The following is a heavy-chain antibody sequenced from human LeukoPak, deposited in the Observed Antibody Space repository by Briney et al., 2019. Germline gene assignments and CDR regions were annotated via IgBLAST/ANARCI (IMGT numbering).Heavy chain of an antibody. CDR3: ARNDFGSGWLGDY. CDR2: ISGRSDST. V-gene: IGHV3-23*01. Sequence: GGTLRLSCAASGFVFSSFGMSWVRQAPGKRLEWLSAISGRSDSTYYAESVKGRFIISRDTSKNTLFLQMSSLRAEDTALYYCARNDFGSGWLGDYWGQGTLVTVFS. CDR1: GFVFSSFG. D-gene: IGHD6-19*01. J-gene: IGHJ4*02.